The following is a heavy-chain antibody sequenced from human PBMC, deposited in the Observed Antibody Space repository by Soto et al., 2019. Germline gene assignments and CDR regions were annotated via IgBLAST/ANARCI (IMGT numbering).Heavy chain of an antibody. V-gene: IGHV2-5*02. CDR2: IYWDDDK. Sequence: QITLKESGPTVVKPTETLTLTCTFSGFSLTTSGVGVGWDRQSPGKAPEWLALIYWDDDKRYSTSLKSRLTITTDTSKNLVVLTMANMDPADAATYYCAHRILRTVFGLVTTTAIYFDFWGQGTPVVVSS. D-gene: IGHD3-3*01. J-gene: IGHJ4*02. CDR1: GFSLTTSGVG. CDR3: AHRILRTVFGLVTTTAIYFDF.